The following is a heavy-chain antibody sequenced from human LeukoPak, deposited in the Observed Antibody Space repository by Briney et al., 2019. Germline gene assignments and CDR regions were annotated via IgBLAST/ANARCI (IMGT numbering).Heavy chain of an antibody. CDR3: ARDWGIVVVPAAPVYYGMDV. J-gene: IGHJ6*02. V-gene: IGHV3-23*01. D-gene: IGHD2-2*01. Sequence: GGSLRLSCAASGFTFSSSAMSWVRQVPGKGLEWVSGISASGGSTYYADSVRGRFTISRDNSKNTLYVQMNSLRDEDTAVYYCARDWGIVVVPAAPVYYGMDVWGQGTTVTVSS. CDR2: ISASGGST. CDR1: GFTFSSSA.